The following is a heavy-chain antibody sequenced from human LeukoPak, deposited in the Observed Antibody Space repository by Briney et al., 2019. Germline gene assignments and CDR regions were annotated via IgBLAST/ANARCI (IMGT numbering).Heavy chain of an antibody. Sequence: GGSLRLSCAASGFTVSSNYMSWVRQAPGKGLEWVSAISSSGGSTYYADSVRGRFTTSRDNSKNTLDLQMNSLRAVDTAIYYCAKTSGGNYWGQGTLVSVSS. D-gene: IGHD4-23*01. CDR2: ISSSGGST. CDR3: AKTSGGNY. V-gene: IGHV3-23*01. CDR1: GFTVSSNY. J-gene: IGHJ4*02.